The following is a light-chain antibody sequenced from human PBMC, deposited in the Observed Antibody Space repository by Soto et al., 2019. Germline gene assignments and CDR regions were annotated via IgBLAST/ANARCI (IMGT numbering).Light chain of an antibody. V-gene: IGKV1-33*01. CDR2: EAS. J-gene: IGKJ4*01. Sequence: DIQMTQSPSSLSASVGDRVTITCQASQDITNDLNWYQQKPGKAPKVLIYEASNLETGVPSRFSGSGSGTDFTFTISSLQPEDFATYFCQQYDNVPLPFGGGTKVEIK. CDR1: QDITND. CDR3: QQYDNVPLP.